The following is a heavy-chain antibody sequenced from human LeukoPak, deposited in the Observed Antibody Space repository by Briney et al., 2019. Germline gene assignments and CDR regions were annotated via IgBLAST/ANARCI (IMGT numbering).Heavy chain of an antibody. D-gene: IGHD2-2*01. CDR1: GFTFSSYG. CDR2: ISYDGSNK. CDR3: AKGYQLLSRYYGMDV. Sequence: GRSLRLSCAASGFTFSSYGMHWVRQAPGKGLEWVAVISYDGSNKYYADSVKGRFTISRDNSKNTLYLQMNSLRADDTAVYYCAKGYQLLSRYYGMDVWGQGTTVTVSS. V-gene: IGHV3-30*18. J-gene: IGHJ6*02.